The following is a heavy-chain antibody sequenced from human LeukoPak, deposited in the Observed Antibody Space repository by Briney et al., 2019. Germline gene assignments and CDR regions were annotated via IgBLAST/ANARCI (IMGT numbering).Heavy chain of an antibody. CDR3: ARDGDATFNYYYGMDI. CDR1: GGSFSGYY. CDR2: INHSGST. J-gene: IGHJ6*02. V-gene: IGHV4-34*01. D-gene: IGHD2-21*02. Sequence: SETLSLTCAVYGGSFSGYYWSWIRQPPGKGLEWIGEINHSGSTNYNPSLKSRVTISVDTSKNQFSLKMSSVTAADTAVYYCARDGDATFNYYYGMDIWGQGTTVTVSS.